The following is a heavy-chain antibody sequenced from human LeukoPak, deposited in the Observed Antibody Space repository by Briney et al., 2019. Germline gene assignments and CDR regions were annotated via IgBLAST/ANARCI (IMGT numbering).Heavy chain of an antibody. CDR2: IYPGDSET. V-gene: IGHV5-51*01. D-gene: IGHD5-24*01. CDR3: AYIRDGYNSN. CDR1: GYTFSSYW. Sequence: GESLKISCKSSGYTFSSYWIAWVRQMPGKGLEWMGIIYPGDSETRYSPSFQGQVTISADKSISTAYLQWSSLKASDIAMYYCAYIRDGYNSNWGQGTLVTVSS. J-gene: IGHJ4*02.